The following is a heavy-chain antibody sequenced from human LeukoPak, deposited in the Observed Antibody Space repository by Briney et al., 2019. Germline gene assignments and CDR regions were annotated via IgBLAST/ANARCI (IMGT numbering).Heavy chain of an antibody. CDR1: GFTFSSYS. D-gene: IGHD3-10*01. J-gene: IGHJ3*02. Sequence: GGSLRLSCAASGFTFSSYSMNWVRQAPGKGLEWVSSISSSSSYIYCADSVKGRFTISRDNAKNSLYLQMNSLRAEDTAVYYCARDLPGGATRGAFDIWGQGTMVTVSS. CDR3: ARDLPGGATRGAFDI. V-gene: IGHV3-21*01. CDR2: ISSSSSYI.